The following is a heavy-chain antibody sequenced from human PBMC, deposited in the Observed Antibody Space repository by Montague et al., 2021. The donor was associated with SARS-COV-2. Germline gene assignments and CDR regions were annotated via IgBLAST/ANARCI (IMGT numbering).Heavy chain of an antibody. Sequence: SLRLSCAASGFAFRSYWMHWVRQVPGRGLVWVSRIKHDGTSTNYAVSVKGRFTISRDNAKNTLSLQMNNLRAEDTAVYYCVRSLWFGDSDYCFGSWGQGTLVTVSS. CDR2: IKHDGTST. V-gene: IGHV3-74*01. D-gene: IGHD3-10*01. CDR1: GFAFRSYW. J-gene: IGHJ4*02. CDR3: VRSLWFGDSDYCFGS.